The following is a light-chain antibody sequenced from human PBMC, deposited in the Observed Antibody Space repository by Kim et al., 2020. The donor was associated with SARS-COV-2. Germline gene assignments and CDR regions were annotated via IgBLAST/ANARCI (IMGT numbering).Light chain of an antibody. CDR2: DAS. V-gene: IGKV3-20*01. J-gene: IGKJ4*01. Sequence: EIVLNQSPGTLSLSPGERATLSCRASQTVTKSYLGWYQQKPGQTPRLLIYDASNRATGIPDRFSGSESGTDFTLTISRLEPEDFAVYYCQQYAHSPLTFGGGTKVDIK. CDR1: QTVTKSY. CDR3: QQYAHSPLT.